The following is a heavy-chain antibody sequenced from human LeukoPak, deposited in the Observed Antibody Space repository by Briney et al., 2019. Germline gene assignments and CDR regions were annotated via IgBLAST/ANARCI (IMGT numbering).Heavy chain of an antibody. V-gene: IGHV4-34*01. J-gene: IGHJ5*02. D-gene: IGHD6-13*01. CDR3: ARHRYSSSWYPVGNNWFDP. CDR2: INHSGST. Sequence: GSLRLSCAASGFTFSSYWMSWVRQPPGKGLEWIGEINHSGSTNYNPSLKSRVTISVDTSKNQFSLKLSSVTAADTAVYYCARHRYSSSWYPVGNNWFDPWGQGTLVTVSS. CDR1: GFTFSSYW.